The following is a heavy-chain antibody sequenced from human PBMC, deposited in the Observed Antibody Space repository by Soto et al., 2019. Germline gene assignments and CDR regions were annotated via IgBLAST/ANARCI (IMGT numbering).Heavy chain of an antibody. J-gene: IGHJ4*02. CDR2: IFSNDEK. CDR1: GFSLSNARMG. CDR3: ARIRRRMYYCDSSGYQIDY. Sequence: QVTLKESGPVLVKPTETLTLTCTVSGFSLSNARMGVSWIRQPPGKALEWLAHIFSNDEKSYSTSLKSRLTISKDTSKSQVVLTMTNMDPVDTATYYCARIRRRMYYCDSSGYQIDYWGQGTLVTVSS. D-gene: IGHD3-22*01. V-gene: IGHV2-26*01.